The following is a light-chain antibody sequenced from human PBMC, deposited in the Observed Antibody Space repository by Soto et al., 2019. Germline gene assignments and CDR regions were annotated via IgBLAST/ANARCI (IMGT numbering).Light chain of an antibody. CDR2: GAS. CDR3: QQYGRSPRP. Sequence: EIVLTQSPGALALSPGERATLSCRASQSVSSSYLAWYQQKPGQAPRLLLYGASSRATGITDRFSGSGSGTAFTLTISRLEPEDFAVYYCQQYGRSPRPFGQGTQVDI. J-gene: IGKJ1*01. V-gene: IGKV3-20*01. CDR1: QSVSSSY.